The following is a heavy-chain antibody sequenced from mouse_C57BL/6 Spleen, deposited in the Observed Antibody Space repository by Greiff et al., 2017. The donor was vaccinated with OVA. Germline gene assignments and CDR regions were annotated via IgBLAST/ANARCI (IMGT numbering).Heavy chain of an antibody. Sequence: VQLQESGPELVKPGASVKISCKASGYAFSSSWMNWVKQRPGKGLEWIGRIYPGDGDTNYNGKFKGKATLTADKSSSTAYMQLSSLTSEDSAVYFCARGAYGSSYDYWGQGTTLTVSS. CDR1: GYAFSSSW. V-gene: IGHV1-82*01. D-gene: IGHD1-1*01. CDR3: ARGAYGSSYDY. CDR2: IYPGDGDT. J-gene: IGHJ2*01.